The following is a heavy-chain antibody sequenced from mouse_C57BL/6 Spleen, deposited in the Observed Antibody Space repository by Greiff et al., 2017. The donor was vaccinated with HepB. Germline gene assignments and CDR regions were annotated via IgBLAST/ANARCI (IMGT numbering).Heavy chain of an antibody. J-gene: IGHJ2*01. CDR3: ARSLFVYSNYVDY. Sequence: VQLQQSGAELVKPGASVKLSCKASGYTFTSYWMQWVKQRPGQGLEWIGEIDPSDSYTNYNQKFKGKATLTVDTSSSTAYMQLSSLTSEDSAVYYCARSLFVYSNYVDYWGQGTTLTVSS. D-gene: IGHD2-5*01. CDR2: IDPSDSYT. CDR1: GYTFTSYW. V-gene: IGHV1-50*01.